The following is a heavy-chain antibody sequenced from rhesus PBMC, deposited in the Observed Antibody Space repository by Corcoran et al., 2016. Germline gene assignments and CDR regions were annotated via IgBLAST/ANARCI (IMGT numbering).Heavy chain of an antibody. CDR1: GGSISSNY. Sequence: QVQLQESGPGLVKPSEPLSLTCAVSGGSISSNYWSWIRQPPGKGLEWIGPLYGSGWTPDSNPSIKGLFTISTATCKKQVSLKLGSVTAADPAVYYCAGSSSGWTDWYFDLWGPGTPITISS. D-gene: IGHD6-31*01. V-gene: IGHV4-160*01. J-gene: IGHJ2*01. CDR2: LYGSGWTP. CDR3: AGSSSGWTDWYFDL.